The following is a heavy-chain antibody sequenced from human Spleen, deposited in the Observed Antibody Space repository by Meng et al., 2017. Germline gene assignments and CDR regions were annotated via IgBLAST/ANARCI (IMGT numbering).Heavy chain of an antibody. Sequence: SETLSLTCTVPGGSISAYYWSWIRQPPGKGLEWIGYIYYSGSTNYNPSLKSRVTISVDTSKNQFSLKLSSVTAADTAVYYCARGGDSSGYYSPYYYGMDVWGQGTTVTVSS. V-gene: IGHV4-59*01. J-gene: IGHJ6*02. CDR3: ARGGDSSGYYSPYYYGMDV. CDR1: GGSISAYY. CDR2: IYYSGST. D-gene: IGHD3-22*01.